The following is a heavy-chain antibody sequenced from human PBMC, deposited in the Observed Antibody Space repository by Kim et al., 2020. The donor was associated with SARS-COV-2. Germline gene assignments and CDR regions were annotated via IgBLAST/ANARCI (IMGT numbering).Heavy chain of an antibody. J-gene: IGHJ3*02. V-gene: IGHV3-43D*03. D-gene: IGHD3-10*01. CDR3: AKDKGYYGSGSSPFDAFDI. Sequence: RFTISRDNSKNSLYLQMNSLRAEDTALYYCAKDKGYYGSGSSPFDAFDIWGQGTMVTVSS.